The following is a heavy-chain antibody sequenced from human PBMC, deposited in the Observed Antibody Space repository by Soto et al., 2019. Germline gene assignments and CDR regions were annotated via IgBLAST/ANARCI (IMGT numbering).Heavy chain of an antibody. J-gene: IGHJ6*02. CDR3: ARNESSNIYGMDV. CDR1: GFTFSSYI. CDR2: ISSSSFSI. V-gene: IGHV3-21*01. D-gene: IGHD6-6*01. Sequence: GGSLRLSCAASGFTFSSYIMNWVRQAPGKGLEWVSSISSSSFSINYADSVKGRFSISRDNAQNSLHLQMNSLRAEDTAVYYCARNESSNIYGMDVWGQGTTVTVSS.